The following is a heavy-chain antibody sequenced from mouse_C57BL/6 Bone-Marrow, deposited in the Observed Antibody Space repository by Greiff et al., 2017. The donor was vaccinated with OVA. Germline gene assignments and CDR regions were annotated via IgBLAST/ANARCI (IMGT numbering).Heavy chain of an antibody. CDR1: GYTFTSYW. J-gene: IGHJ1*03. Sequence: VKLQQPGAELVKPGASVKMSCKASGYTFTSYWITWVKQRPGQGLEWIGDIYPGSGSTNYNEKFKSKATLTVDTSSSTAYMQLSSLTSEDSAVYYCARGGYYYGSSYDWYFDVGGTGTTVTVSS. CDR2: IYPGSGST. CDR3: ARGGYYYGSSYDWYFDV. D-gene: IGHD1-1*01. V-gene: IGHV1-55*01.